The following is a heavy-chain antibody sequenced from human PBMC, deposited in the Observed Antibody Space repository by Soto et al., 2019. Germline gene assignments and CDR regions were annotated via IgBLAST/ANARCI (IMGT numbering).Heavy chain of an antibody. D-gene: IGHD3-3*01. CDR2: ISWDDDK. CDR3: AHRILRTVFGLVTTTAIYFDF. CDR1: GFSLTTSGVG. V-gene: IGHV2-5*02. J-gene: IGHJ4*02. Sequence: QITLNESGPPVVKPAETLTLTCTFSGFSLTTSGVGVGWIRQSPGKAPEWLALISWDDDKLYSASLKSRLTITKDTSKNQVVLTMASVDPADTATYDCAHRILRTVFGLVTTTAIYFDFWGQGTPVVVSS.